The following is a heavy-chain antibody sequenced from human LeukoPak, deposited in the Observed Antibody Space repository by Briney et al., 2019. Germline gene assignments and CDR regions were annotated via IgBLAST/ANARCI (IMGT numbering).Heavy chain of an antibody. Sequence: GGSLRLSCAASGFTFSTYAMHWVRQAPGKGLEWFSYISGSSTYTNYADSVKGRFTISRDNAKNSVYLQMMSLRAEDTAVYFCARTYCSRGSCYLDYWGQGTLVTVSS. D-gene: IGHD2-15*01. J-gene: IGHJ4*02. CDR1: GFTFSTYA. CDR3: ARTYCSRGSCYLDY. CDR2: ISGSSTYT. V-gene: IGHV3-21*05.